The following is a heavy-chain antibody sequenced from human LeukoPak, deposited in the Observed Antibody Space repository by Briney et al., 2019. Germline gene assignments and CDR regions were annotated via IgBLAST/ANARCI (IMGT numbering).Heavy chain of an antibody. CDR3: ATVYVWGSYVTAKARFDP. CDR1: GYTLTELS. J-gene: IGHJ5*02. D-gene: IGHD3-16*01. V-gene: IGHV1-24*01. Sequence: ASVKVSCKVSGYTLTELSMHCWRQAPGKGLEWMGGFDPEDGETIYAQKFQGRVTTTQDTSTDTAHMELSSLRSEDTAVYYCATVYVWGSYVTAKARFDPWGQGTLVTVSS. CDR2: FDPEDGET.